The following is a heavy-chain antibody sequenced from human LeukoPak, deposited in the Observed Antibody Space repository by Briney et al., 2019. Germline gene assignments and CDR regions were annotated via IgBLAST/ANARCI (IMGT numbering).Heavy chain of an antibody. CDR3: ARDGPGYSFDY. V-gene: IGHV3-48*03. D-gene: IGHD5-18*01. J-gene: IGHJ4*02. Sequence: GASLTLSCAASGFTFSGYEINWVRQAPGKGLEWVSCISTSGNTIYYAHSLKGRFTVSRDNARNSLYLQVNSLRAEDTAVYYCARDGPGYSFDYWGQGTLVTVSS. CDR2: ISTSGNTI. CDR1: GFTFSGYE.